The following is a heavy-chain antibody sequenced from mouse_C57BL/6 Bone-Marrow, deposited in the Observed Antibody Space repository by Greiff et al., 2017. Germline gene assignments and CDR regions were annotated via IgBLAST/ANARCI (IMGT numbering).Heavy chain of an antibody. CDR2: IWSGGST. CDR1: GFSLTSYG. Sequence: VKLQESGPGLVQPSQSLSITCTVSGFSLTSYGVHWVRQSPGKGLEWLGVIWSGGSTDYNAAFISRLSISKDNSKSQVFFKMNSLQADDTAIYYCARTGSRNWEGYWYCDVWGTGTTVTVSS. D-gene: IGHD4-1*01. CDR3: ARTGSRNWEGYWYCDV. J-gene: IGHJ1*03. V-gene: IGHV2-2*01.